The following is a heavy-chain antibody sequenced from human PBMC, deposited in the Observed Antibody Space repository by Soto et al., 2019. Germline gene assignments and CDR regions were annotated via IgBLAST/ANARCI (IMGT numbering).Heavy chain of an antibody. CDR3: ARLSCSSSSCYGRDKYYYYYGMDV. Sequence: HGESLKISCKGSGYTFTNYWIGWVRQMPGKGLEWMGIIYPGGSDTRYSPSFQGQVTISADKSISTAYLQWSSLKASDTAMYYCARLSCSSSSCYGRDKYYYYYGMDVWGQGTTVTVSS. CDR1: GYTFTNYW. J-gene: IGHJ6*02. CDR2: IYPGGSDT. V-gene: IGHV5-51*01. D-gene: IGHD2-2*01.